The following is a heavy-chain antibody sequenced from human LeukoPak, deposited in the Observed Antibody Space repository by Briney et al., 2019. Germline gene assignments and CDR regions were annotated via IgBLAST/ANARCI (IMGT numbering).Heavy chain of an antibody. CDR1: GGTFSSYA. CDR3: ARKIIREITFGGVIVNFFPIDY. J-gene: IGHJ4*02. V-gene: IGHV1-69*13. D-gene: IGHD3-16*02. CDR2: IIPIFGTA. Sequence: SVKVSCKASGGTFSSYAISWVRQAPGQGLEWMGGIIPIFGTANYAQKFQGRVTITADESTSTAYMELSSLRSEDTAVYYCARKIIREITFGGVIVNFFPIDYWGQGTLVTVSS.